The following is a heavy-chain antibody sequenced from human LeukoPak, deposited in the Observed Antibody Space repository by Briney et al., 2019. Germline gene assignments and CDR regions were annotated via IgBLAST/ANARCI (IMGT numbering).Heavy chain of an antibody. CDR3: ATHGGYSGNGEDYLNY. J-gene: IGHJ4*02. V-gene: IGHV3-23*01. Sequence: GGSLRLSCAASGFTFSHYAMSWVRQAPGKGLEWVSAIIPSGASTYYADSVRGRFTISRDNSRDTLYLQINILRAEDTAIYYCATHGGYSGNGEDYLNYWGQGALVTVSS. CDR1: GFTFSHYA. CDR2: IIPSGAST. D-gene: IGHD5-12*01.